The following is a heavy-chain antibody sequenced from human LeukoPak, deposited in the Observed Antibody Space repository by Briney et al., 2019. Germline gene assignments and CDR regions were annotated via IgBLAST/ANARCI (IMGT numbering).Heavy chain of an antibody. J-gene: IGHJ6*02. CDR3: AGDKQYQLLYYYYYYYGMDV. CDR1: GFTFSSYG. Sequence: GGSLRLSCAASGFTFSSYGMHWVRQAPGKGLEWVAVIWYDGSNKYYADSVKGRFTISRDNSKNTLYLQMNSLRAEDTAVYYCAGDKQYQLLYYYYYYYGMDVWGQGTTVTVSS. D-gene: IGHD2-2*02. V-gene: IGHV3-33*01. CDR2: IWYDGSNK.